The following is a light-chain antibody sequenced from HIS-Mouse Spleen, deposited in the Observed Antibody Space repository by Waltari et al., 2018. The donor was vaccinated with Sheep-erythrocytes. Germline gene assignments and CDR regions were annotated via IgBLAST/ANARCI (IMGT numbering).Light chain of an antibody. CDR3: CSYAGSYNHV. CDR2: DVS. J-gene: IGLJ1*01. V-gene: IGLV2-11*01. Sequence: QSALTQPRSVSAPPGQSVTISCTGTSSEVVGYNYLPWYQQYPGKATKPMIYDVSKRPSGVPDRFSGSKSGNTASLTISGLQAEDEADYYCCSYAGSYNHVFATGTKVTVL. CDR1: SSEVVGYNY.